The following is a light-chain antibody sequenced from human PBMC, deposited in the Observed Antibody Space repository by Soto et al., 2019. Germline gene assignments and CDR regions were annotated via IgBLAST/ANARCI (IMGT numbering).Light chain of an antibody. V-gene: IGKV1-17*01. CDR1: PGIGHD. CDR3: LQHNSYPRT. Sequence: DIQMHESPSSLSASVGDSVTITCRASPGIGHDVGWYQQKPGKAPKRLIYLTYSLQTGVPSRFSGSGSGTDFSLTISSLQPEDSATYFCLQHNSYPRTVGQGNKVDIK. CDR2: LTY. J-gene: IGKJ1*01.